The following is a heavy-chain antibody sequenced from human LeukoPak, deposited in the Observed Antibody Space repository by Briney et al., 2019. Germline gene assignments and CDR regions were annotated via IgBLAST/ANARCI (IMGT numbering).Heavy chain of an antibody. D-gene: IGHD2/OR15-2a*01. J-gene: IGHJ4*02. CDR2: IYYTGST. CDR1: GGSISGYY. V-gene: IGHV4-59*08. Sequence: SETLSLTCSVSGGSISGYYWSWIRQPPGKGLEWIGYIYYTGSTNYNPSLKSRVTISLDTSKNQFSLKLSSVTAADTAVYYCAGHHPRNTVDFWGQGTLVTVSS. CDR3: AGHHPRNTVDF.